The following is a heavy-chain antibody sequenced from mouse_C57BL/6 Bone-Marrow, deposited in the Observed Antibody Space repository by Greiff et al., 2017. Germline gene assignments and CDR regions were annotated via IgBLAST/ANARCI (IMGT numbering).Heavy chain of an antibody. CDR2: FYPGSGSI. D-gene: IGHD1-1*01. J-gene: IGHJ1*03. Sequence: VQLQQSGAELVKPGASVKLSCKASGYTFTEYTIHWVKQRSGQGLEWIGWFYPGSGSIKYNEKFKDKATLTADKSSSTVYMELSRLTSEDSAVYFCARHEGDYYGSSYGYFDVWGTGTTVTVSS. V-gene: IGHV1-62-2*01. CDR3: ARHEGDYYGSSYGYFDV. CDR1: GYTFTEYT.